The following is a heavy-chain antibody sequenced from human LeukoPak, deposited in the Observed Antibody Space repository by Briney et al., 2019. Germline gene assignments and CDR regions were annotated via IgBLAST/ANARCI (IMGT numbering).Heavy chain of an antibody. J-gene: IGHJ3*02. CDR1: GGSISSYY. CDR2: IYYSGSA. Sequence: SEALSLTCTVSGGSISSYYWSWIRQPPGEGLEWSGYIYYSGSANYNPSIKSRVTISVDTSKNQFSLKLSSVTAADTAMYYCARVLSSAYYYAPSFDIWGQGTMVTVSS. V-gene: IGHV4-59*01. D-gene: IGHD3-22*01. CDR3: ARVLSSAYYYAPSFDI.